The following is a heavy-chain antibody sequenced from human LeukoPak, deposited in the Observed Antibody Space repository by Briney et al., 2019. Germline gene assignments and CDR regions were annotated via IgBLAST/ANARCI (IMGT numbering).Heavy chain of an antibody. D-gene: IGHD3-3*01. Sequence: SETLPLTCAVYGGSFSGYYWSWIRQPPGKGLDWIGEINHSGSTNYNPSLKSRVTISVDTSKNQFSLKLSSVTAADTAVYYCARGSYDFWSGYSGWFVPWGQGTLVTVSS. CDR1: GGSFSGYY. V-gene: IGHV4-34*01. J-gene: IGHJ5*02. CDR2: INHSGST. CDR3: ARGSYDFWSGYSGWFVP.